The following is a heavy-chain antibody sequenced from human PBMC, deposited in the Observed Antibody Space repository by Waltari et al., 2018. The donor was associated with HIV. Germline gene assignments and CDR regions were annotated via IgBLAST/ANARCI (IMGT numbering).Heavy chain of an antibody. V-gene: IGHV3-7*04. CDR1: GFTFSSYW. D-gene: IGHD1-1*01. J-gene: IGHJ3*02. CDR2: IKQDGSEK. Sequence: EVQLVESGGGLVQPGGSLRLSCAASGFTFSSYWMSWVRQAPGKGLEWVANIKQDGSEKYYVDSVKGRFTISRDNAKNSLYLQMNSLRAEDTAVYYCARDRQIGTTDAFDIWGQGTMVTVSS. CDR3: ARDRQIGTTDAFDI.